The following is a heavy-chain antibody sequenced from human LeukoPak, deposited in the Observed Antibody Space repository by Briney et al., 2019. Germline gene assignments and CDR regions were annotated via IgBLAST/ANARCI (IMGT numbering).Heavy chain of an antibody. J-gene: IGHJ4*02. V-gene: IGHV3-23*01. CDR1: GFTFSSYW. D-gene: IGHD3-22*01. CDR2: ISGSGGST. CDR3: AKDQDYDSSGYDY. Sequence: GGSLRLSCAASGFTFSSYWMTWVRQAPGKGLEWVSAISGSGGSTYYADSVKGRFTISRDNSKNTLYLQMNSLRAEDTAVYYCAKDQDYDSSGYDYWGQGTLVTVSS.